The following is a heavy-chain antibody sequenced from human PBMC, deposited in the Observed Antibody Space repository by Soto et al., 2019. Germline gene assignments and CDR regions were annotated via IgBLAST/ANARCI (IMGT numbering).Heavy chain of an antibody. CDR2: IIPIFGTA. V-gene: IGHV1-69*01. J-gene: IGHJ4*02. CDR1: GGTFSSYA. Sequence: QVQLVQSGAEVKKPGSSVKVSCKASGGTFSSYAISWVRQAPGQGLEWMGGIIPIFGTANYAQKFEGRVTITADESTSTASMELSSLRSEDTAVYYCARDRCGYDSSGYYHANFDYWGQGTLVTVSS. CDR3: ARDRCGYDSSGYYHANFDY. D-gene: IGHD3-22*01.